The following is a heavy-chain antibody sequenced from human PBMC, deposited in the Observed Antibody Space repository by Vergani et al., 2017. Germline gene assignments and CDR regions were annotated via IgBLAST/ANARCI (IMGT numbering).Heavy chain of an antibody. J-gene: IGHJ5*02. D-gene: IGHD2-15*01. CDR3: ARTPPANDAPAWFAP. CDR2: IYHSGVT. Sequence: QVQLQESGPGVVRPSGTLSLKCSVSGYSISGGYYWAWLRQTPGKGLAWIGQIYHSGVTHYTPSFKSRVTMSVAASKNQFSLELDSVTAADTAIYYCARTPPANDAPAWFAPWGRGIRVTVSS. V-gene: IGHV4-38-2*02. CDR1: GYSISGGYY.